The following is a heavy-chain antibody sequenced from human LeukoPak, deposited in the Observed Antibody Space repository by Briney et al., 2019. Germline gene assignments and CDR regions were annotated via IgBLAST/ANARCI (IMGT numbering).Heavy chain of an antibody. Sequence: GGSLRLSCAASGFTVSSNYMNWVRQAPGKGLEWVSVIYSGGSTYYADSVKGRFTISRDNSKNTLYLQMNSLRAEDTAVYYCARGTGEAVAGFDYWGQGTLVTVSS. V-gene: IGHV3-53*01. CDR1: GFTVSSNY. D-gene: IGHD6-19*01. CDR2: IYSGGST. CDR3: ARGTGEAVAGFDY. J-gene: IGHJ4*02.